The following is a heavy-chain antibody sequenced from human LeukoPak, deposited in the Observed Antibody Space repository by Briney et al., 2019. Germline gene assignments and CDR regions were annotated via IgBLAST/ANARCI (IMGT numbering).Heavy chain of an antibody. CDR1: GFTFSDHY. J-gene: IGHJ4*02. Sequence: PGGSVRLSCAASGFTFSDHYMDWVRQAPGKGLEWIGRIRDKPNRHATEYAASVKGRITISRDDSKNSLYLEMNRLETEDTAVYYRTSRFVAVGDYWGQGALVTVSS. CDR3: TSRFVAVGDY. V-gene: IGHV3-72*01. D-gene: IGHD3-3*01. CDR2: IRDKPNRHAT.